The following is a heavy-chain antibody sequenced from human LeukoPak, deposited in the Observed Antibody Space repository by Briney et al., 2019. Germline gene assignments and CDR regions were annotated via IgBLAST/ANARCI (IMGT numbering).Heavy chain of an antibody. CDR3: ARVYTMIVVVDY. V-gene: IGHV3-21*01. Sequence: GRSLRLSCAASGFPFSDAWLNWVRQAPGKGLDWFSSISGSSSYLYYADSVKGRFTISSDNAKNSLYLQMNSLRAEDTAVYYCARVYTMIVVVDYWGQGTLVTVSS. J-gene: IGHJ4*02. D-gene: IGHD3-22*01. CDR2: ISGSSSYL. CDR1: GFPFSDAW.